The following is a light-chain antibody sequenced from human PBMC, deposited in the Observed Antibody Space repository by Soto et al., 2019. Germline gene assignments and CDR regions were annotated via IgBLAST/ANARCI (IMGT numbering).Light chain of an antibody. V-gene: IGKV1-5*01. J-gene: IGKJ2*01. Sequence: DIQMTQSPSTLSASVGDRVTITCRASQSISTWLAWFQQKPGKAPKLLIYAASNLESGVPSRFSGSGSGTEFTLTISSLQPDDFATYYCQQFSTYPYTFGQGTKVDIK. CDR3: QQFSTYPYT. CDR1: QSISTW. CDR2: AAS.